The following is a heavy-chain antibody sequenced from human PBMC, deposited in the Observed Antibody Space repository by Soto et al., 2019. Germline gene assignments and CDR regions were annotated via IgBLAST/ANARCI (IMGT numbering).Heavy chain of an antibody. CDR1: GGSFSGYY. Sequence: QVQLQQWGAGLLKPSETLSLTCAVYGGSFSGYYWSWIRQPPGKGLEWIGEINHSGSTNYNPSLKSRVTISVDTSKNQFSLKLSSVTAADTAVYYCARGKYCSSTSCYRTRLQARKEHYYYYYMDVWGKGTTVTVSS. V-gene: IGHV4-34*01. D-gene: IGHD2-2*01. CDR3: ARGKYCSSTSCYRTRLQARKEHYYYYYMDV. J-gene: IGHJ6*03. CDR2: INHSGST.